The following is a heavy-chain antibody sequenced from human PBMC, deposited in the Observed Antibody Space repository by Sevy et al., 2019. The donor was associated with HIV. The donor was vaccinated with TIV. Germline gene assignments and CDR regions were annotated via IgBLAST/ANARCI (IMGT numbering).Heavy chain of an antibody. CDR2: INHSGST. CDR1: GGSISGYY. J-gene: IGHJ6*03. V-gene: IGHV4-34*01. Sequence: SETLSLTCAVYGGSISGYYWSWIRQPPGKGLEWIGEINHSGSTHYNPSLKSRVTISVDTSKNQFSLKLSSVTAADTAVYYCARERYGSGSYYYYYYMDVWGKGTTVTVSS. D-gene: IGHD3-10*01. CDR3: ARERYGSGSYYYYYYMDV.